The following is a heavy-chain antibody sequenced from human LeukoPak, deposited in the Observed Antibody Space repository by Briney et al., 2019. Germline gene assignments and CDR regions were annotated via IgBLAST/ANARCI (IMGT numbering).Heavy chain of an antibody. Sequence: GGSLRLSCAASGFTFSSFGIHWVRQAPAMGLEWVAVISNDGSNKFYADSVKGRFTISRDNTKNTLYLHMNSLRAEDTAVYYCAKETGRWELEWGQGTLVTVSS. V-gene: IGHV3-30*18. J-gene: IGHJ4*02. CDR1: GFTFSSFG. CDR2: ISNDGSNK. CDR3: AKETGRWELE. D-gene: IGHD1-26*01.